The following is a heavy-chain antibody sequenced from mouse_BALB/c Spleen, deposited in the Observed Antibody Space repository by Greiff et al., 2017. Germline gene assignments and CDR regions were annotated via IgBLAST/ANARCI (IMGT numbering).Heavy chain of an antibody. CDR2: IYPGDGDT. Sequence: QVQLQQSGAELARPGASVKLTCKASGYTFTSYWMQWVKQRPGQGLEWIGAIYPGDGDTRYTQKFKGKATLTSDKSSSTAYMQLSILASEDSAVYYCARSYYGSFYAMDYWGQGTSVTVSS. D-gene: IGHD1-1*01. CDR3: ARSYYGSFYAMDY. CDR1: GYTFTSYW. J-gene: IGHJ4*01. V-gene: IGHV1-87*01.